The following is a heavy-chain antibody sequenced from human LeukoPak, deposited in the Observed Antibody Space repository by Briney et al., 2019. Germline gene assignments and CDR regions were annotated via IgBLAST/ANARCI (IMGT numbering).Heavy chain of an antibody. V-gene: IGHV1-2*02. Sequence: ASVKVSCKASGYTFTGEYLHWVRQAPGQGLEWLGWINPNSGGTNYAQKFQGRVTMTRDTSINTAYMELSSLRSDDTAVYYCARATTGDEGTDYWGQGTLVTVSS. CDR1: GYTFTGEY. CDR2: INPNSGGT. D-gene: IGHD4-11*01. J-gene: IGHJ4*02. CDR3: ARATTGDEGTDY.